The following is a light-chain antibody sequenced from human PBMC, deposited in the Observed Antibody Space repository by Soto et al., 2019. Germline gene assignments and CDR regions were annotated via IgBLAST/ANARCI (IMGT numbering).Light chain of an antibody. CDR2: SDD. J-gene: IGLJ3*02. CDR3: ASWEDSLNGWV. Sequence: QTVVTQPPSASGTPGQRVTISCSGSSSNVGSNTVSWYQQLPGTAPKLLIYSDDQRPSGVPDRFSGSRSGSSASLAISGLQSGDEADYYCASWEDSLNGWVIGGGTKLTVL. CDR1: SSNVGSNT. V-gene: IGLV1-44*01.